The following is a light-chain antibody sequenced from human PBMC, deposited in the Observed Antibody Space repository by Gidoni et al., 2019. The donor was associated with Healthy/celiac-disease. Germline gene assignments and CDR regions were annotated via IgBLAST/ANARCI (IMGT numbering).Light chain of an antibody. CDR3: QQSYSTLYT. Sequence: DIQMTQSPSSLSASVGDRVTITCRASQSISSYLNWYQQKPGKAPKRLIYAASSLQSGVPSRFSGSGSGTDFTLTISSLRPEDFATYYCQQSYSTLYTFGQGTKLEIK. CDR2: AAS. J-gene: IGKJ2*01. V-gene: IGKV1-39*01. CDR1: QSISSY.